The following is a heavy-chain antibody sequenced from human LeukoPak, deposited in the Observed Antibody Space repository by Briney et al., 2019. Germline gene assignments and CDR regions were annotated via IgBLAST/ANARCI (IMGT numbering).Heavy chain of an antibody. CDR3: ARDRGRNFDY. CDR2: IYYSGST. V-gene: IGHV4-59*12. Sequence: SETLSLTCTVSGGSISSYYWSWIRQPPGKGLEWIGSIYYSGSTYYNPSLKSRVTISVDTSKNQFSLKLSSVTAADTAVYYCARDRGRNFDYWGQGTLVTVSS. J-gene: IGHJ4*02. CDR1: GGSISSYY.